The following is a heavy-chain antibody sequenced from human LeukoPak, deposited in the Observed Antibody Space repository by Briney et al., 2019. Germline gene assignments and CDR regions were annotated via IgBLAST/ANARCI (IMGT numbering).Heavy chain of an antibody. CDR3: AKQLGYCSDGSCYFPY. V-gene: IGHV3-23*01. J-gene: IGHJ4*02. D-gene: IGHD2-15*01. CDR2: ISNNGGYT. Sequence: GGSLRLSCAASGFTVSSIHMVWVRQAPGKGLEWVSAISNNGGYTYYADSVQGRFTISRDNSKSTLCLQMNSLRAEDTAVYYCAKQLGYCSDGSCYFPYWGQGTLVTVSS. CDR1: GFTVSSIH.